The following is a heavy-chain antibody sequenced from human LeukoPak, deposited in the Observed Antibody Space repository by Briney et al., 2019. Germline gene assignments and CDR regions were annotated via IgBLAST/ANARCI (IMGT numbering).Heavy chain of an antibody. V-gene: IGHV1-8*02. D-gene: IGHD3-10*01. CDR3: ARVPRRGERFDP. J-gene: IGHJ5*02. CDR2: MNPNSGDT. Sequence: ASVKVSCKASGDTFTSYYMHWVRQAPGQGLEWMGWMNPNSGDTGYALKFQGRVTMSRNTSISTAYMELGSLTSEDTAVYYCARVPRRGERFDPWGQGTLVTVAS. CDR1: GDTFTSYY.